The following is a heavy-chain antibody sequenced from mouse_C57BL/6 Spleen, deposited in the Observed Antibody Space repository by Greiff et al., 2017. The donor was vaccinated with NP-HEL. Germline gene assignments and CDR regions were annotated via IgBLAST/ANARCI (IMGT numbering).Heavy chain of an antibody. CDR2: IRNKANGYTT. CDR3: ARYRYGSSDGYFDV. J-gene: IGHJ1*03. D-gene: IGHD1-1*01. CDR1: GFTFTDYY. Sequence: EVKVEESGGGLVQPGGSLSLSCAASGFTFTDYYMSWVRQPPGKALEWLGFIRNKANGYTTEYSASVKGRFTISRDNSQSILYLQMNALRAEDSATHYCARYRYGSSDGYFDVWGTGTPVTASP. V-gene: IGHV7-3*01.